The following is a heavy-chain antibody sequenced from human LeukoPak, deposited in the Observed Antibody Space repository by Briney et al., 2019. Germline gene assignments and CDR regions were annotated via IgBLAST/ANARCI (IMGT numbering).Heavy chain of an antibody. D-gene: IGHD4-17*01. Sequence: GASVKVSCKVSGYTLTELSMHWVRQAPGKGLEWMGGFDPEDGETIYAQKFQGRVTMTEDTSTDTAYMELSSLRSVDTAVYYCATETVGMTTVIEYYFDYWGQGTLVTVSS. CDR2: FDPEDGET. V-gene: IGHV1-24*01. CDR3: ATETVGMTTVIEYYFDY. J-gene: IGHJ4*02. CDR1: GYTLTELS.